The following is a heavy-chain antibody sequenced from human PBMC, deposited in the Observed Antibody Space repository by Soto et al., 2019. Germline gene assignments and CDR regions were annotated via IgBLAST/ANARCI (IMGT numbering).Heavy chain of an antibody. CDR3: ARVRSLAVAGKPKSYYFDY. CDR2: ISSASSET. D-gene: IGHD6-19*01. J-gene: IGHJ4*02. V-gene: IGHV3-21*01. CDR1: GFTFSRVS. Sequence: KPGGSLRLSCEASGFTFSRVSMNWVRQVPGKGLEWVAPISSASSETWYTDSVKGRFTISRDNAKNSLYLQMNSLRAEDTAVYYCARVRSLAVAGKPKSYYFDYWGQGTLVTVSS.